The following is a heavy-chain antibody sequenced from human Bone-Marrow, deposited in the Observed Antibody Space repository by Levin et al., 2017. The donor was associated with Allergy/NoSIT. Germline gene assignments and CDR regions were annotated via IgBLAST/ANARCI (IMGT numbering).Heavy chain of an antibody. Sequence: SETLSLTCTVSGGSISSGSYYWSWIRQPAGKGLEWIGRIYTSGSTNYNPSLKSRVTISVDTSKNQFSLKLSSVTAADTAVYYCAREDRGRQQLVQGGYYFDYWGQGTLVTVSS. D-gene: IGHD6-13*01. CDR1: GGSISSGSYY. V-gene: IGHV4-61*02. CDR2: IYTSGST. J-gene: IGHJ4*02. CDR3: AREDRGRQQLVQGGYYFDY.